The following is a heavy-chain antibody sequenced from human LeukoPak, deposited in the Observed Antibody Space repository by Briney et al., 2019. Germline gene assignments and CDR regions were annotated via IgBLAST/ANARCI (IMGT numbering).Heavy chain of an antibody. Sequence: GASVKVSCKASGYTFTAYYMHWVRQAPGQGLEWMGWINPNSGGTNYAQKFQGRVTMTRDTSISTAYMELSSLRSDDTAVYYCARGFYGSGRLPTDYWGQGTLVTVSP. CDR3: ARGFYGSGRLPTDY. J-gene: IGHJ4*02. D-gene: IGHD3-10*01. V-gene: IGHV1-2*02. CDR1: GYTFTAYY. CDR2: INPNSGGT.